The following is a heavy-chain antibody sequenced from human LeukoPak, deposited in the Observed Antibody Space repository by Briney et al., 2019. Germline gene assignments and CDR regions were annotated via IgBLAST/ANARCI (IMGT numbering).Heavy chain of an antibody. CDR1: GFTFSTYA. D-gene: IGHD1-26*01. CDR3: AKGSGSYLFDY. J-gene: IGHJ4*02. CDR2: ISYDGSNK. V-gene: IGHV3-30*04. Sequence: GGSLRLSCSASGFTFSTYAMHWVRQAPGKGLEWVAVISYDGSNKYYADSVKGRFTISKDNSKNTLYLQMNSLRAEDTAVYYCAKGSGSYLFDYWGQGTLVTVSS.